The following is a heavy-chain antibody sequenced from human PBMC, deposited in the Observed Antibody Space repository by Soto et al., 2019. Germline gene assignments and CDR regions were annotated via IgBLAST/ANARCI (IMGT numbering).Heavy chain of an antibody. CDR2: ISGSGGST. CDR1: GLTFSSYA. J-gene: IGHJ4*02. D-gene: IGHD3-22*01. V-gene: IGHV3-23*01. CDR3: AKEGDYYDSSGPRGGADY. Sequence: EVQLLESGGGLVQPGGSLRLSCAASGLTFSSYAMSWVRQAPGKGLEWVSAISGSGGSTYYADSVKGRFTISRDNSKNTLYLQMNSLRAEDTAVYYCAKEGDYYDSSGPRGGADYWGQGTLVTVSS.